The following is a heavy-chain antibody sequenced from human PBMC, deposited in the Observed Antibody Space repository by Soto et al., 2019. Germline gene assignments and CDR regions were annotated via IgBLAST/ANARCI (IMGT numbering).Heavy chain of an antibody. V-gene: IGHV3-23*01. D-gene: IGHD1-1*01. J-gene: IGHJ4*02. CDR3: AKVQTWTIFDY. Sequence: PWGSLRLSCAASGFTFSSSAMSWVRQAPGKGLEWVSSISGSSEDTYYADSVKGRFIIFRDNPRNTLYLQMNTLRAEDTAVYYCAKVQTWTIFDYWGQGTLVTVSS. CDR2: ISGSSEDT. CDR1: GFTFSSSA.